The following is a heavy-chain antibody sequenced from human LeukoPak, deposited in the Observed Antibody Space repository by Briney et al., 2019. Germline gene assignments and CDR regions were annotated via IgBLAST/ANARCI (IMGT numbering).Heavy chain of an antibody. Sequence: GGSLRLSCAGSGFTFRTYALGWVRQAPGKGLEWVSSINSGGDDTYYADSVKGRFTISRDNFKNTLYLQMNSLRAEDTAVYYCVKPPRLSIIRGEGMDVWGQGTTVTVSS. V-gene: IGHV3-23*01. CDR2: INSGGDDT. J-gene: IGHJ6*02. D-gene: IGHD3-10*01. CDR1: GFTFRTYA. CDR3: VKPPRLSIIRGEGMDV.